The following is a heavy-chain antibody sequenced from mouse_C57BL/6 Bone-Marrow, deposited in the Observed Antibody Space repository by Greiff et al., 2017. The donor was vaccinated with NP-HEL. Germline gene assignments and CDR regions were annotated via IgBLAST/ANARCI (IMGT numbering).Heavy chain of an antibody. CDR1: GFTFSDYY. D-gene: IGHD1-1*01. V-gene: IGHV5-16*01. CDR3: ARQGYYGSSAIYFDY. Sequence: EVKVVESEGGLVQPGSSMKLSCTASGFTFSDYYMAWVRQVPEKGLEWVANINYDGSSTYYLDSLKSRFIISRDNAKNILYLQMSSLKSEDTATYDCARQGYYGSSAIYFDYWGQGTTLTVSS. J-gene: IGHJ2*01. CDR2: INYDGSST.